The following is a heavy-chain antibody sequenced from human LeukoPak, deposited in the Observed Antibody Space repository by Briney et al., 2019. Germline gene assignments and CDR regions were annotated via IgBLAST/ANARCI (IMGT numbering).Heavy chain of an antibody. Sequence: GASVKVSCKASGYTFTSYDINWVRQTTGQGLEWMRWMNPNSGNTGYAQKFQGRVTITGNTSLTTAYMELSGLRSEDTAVYYCARRQYGSGSPLYYWGQGTLVTVSS. V-gene: IGHV1-8*01. CDR3: ARRQYGSGSPLYY. J-gene: IGHJ4*02. CDR2: MNPNSGNT. D-gene: IGHD3-10*01. CDR1: GYTFTSYD.